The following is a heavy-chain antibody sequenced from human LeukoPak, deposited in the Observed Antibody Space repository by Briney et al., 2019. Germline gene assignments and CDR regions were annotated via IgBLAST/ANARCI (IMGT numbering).Heavy chain of an antibody. D-gene: IGHD3-10*02. CDR3: ARRSVRVDALDI. J-gene: IGHJ3*02. CDR2: IYYSGST. V-gene: IGHV4-59*08. CDR1: GGSISSYY. Sequence: SETLSLTCTVSGGSISSYYWSWIRQPPGKGLEWIGYIYYSGSTNYNPSLKSRVTISVDTSKNQFSLKLSSVTAADTAVYYCARRSVRVDALDIWGQGTMVTVSS.